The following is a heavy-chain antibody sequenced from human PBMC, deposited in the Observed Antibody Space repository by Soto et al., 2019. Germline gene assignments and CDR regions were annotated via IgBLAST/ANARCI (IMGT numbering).Heavy chain of an antibody. J-gene: IGHJ4*02. V-gene: IGHV4-61*01. Sequence: PSETLSLTCTVSGGSVSSGSYYWIWIRQPPGKGLEWIGYIYYSGSTNYNPSLKSRVTISVDTSKNQFSLKLSSVTAADTAVYYCAREEGAGAHSYSFDYWGQGTLVTVTS. CDR2: IYYSGST. CDR3: AREEGAGAHSYSFDY. D-gene: IGHD1-26*01. CDR1: GGSVSSGSYY.